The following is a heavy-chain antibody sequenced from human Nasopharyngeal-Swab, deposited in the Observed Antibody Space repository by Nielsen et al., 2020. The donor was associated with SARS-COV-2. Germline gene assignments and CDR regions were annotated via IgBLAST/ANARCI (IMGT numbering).Heavy chain of an antibody. CDR3: TRLTYYYDSSSGG. V-gene: IGHV3-74*01. J-gene: IGHJ4*02. CDR2: INADGSST. D-gene: IGHD3-22*01. Sequence: GVLKISCVASGFTFGNYWMHWVRQVPGKGLVWVSHINADGSSTTYADSVKGRFTISRDNAKNTLFLQMDNLRVEDTAVYYCTRLTYYYDSSSGGWGQGTLVTVSS. CDR1: GFTFGNYW.